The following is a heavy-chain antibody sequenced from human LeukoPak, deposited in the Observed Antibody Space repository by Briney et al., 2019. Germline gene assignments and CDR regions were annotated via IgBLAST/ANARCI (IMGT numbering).Heavy chain of an antibody. CDR3: ARDQTSKGDAFDI. V-gene: IGHV4-59*01. Sequence: SETLSLTCTVSGGSISSYYWSWIRQPPGKGLEWIGYIYYSGSTNYNPSLKSRVTISVDTSKNQFSLKLSSVTAADTAVYYCARDQTSKGDAFDIWGQGTMVTVSS. J-gene: IGHJ3*02. CDR1: GGSISSYY. CDR2: IYYSGST.